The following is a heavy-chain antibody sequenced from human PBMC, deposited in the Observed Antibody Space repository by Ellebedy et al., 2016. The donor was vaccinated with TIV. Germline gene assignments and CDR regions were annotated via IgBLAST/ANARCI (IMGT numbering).Heavy chain of an antibody. CDR1: GFIVSTNH. CDR3: VSQTGQAS. CDR2: GYT. Sequence: GESLKISCTASGFIVSTNHMSWVRQAPGKGLEWVGGYTNYADSVKGRFTISTHNSRNTLYLQMTNLRAEDTAVYYCVSQTGQASWGKGTLVTVSS. V-gene: IGHV3-53*01. J-gene: IGHJ5*02.